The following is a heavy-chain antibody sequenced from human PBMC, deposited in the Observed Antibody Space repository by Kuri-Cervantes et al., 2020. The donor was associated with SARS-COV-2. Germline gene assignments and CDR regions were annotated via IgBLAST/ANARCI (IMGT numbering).Heavy chain of an antibody. CDR2: ISGSGGST. D-gene: IGHD1-7*01. J-gene: IGHJ4*02. CDR1: GFTFSSYA. V-gene: IGHV3-23*01. CDR3: ARMYNWNYGYLDDY. Sequence: GGSLRLSCAASGFTFSSYAMSWVRQAPGKGLEWVSAISGSGGSTYYADSVKGRSTISRDNAKNSLYLQMNSLRAEDTAVYYCARMYNWNYGYLDDYWGQGTLVTVSS.